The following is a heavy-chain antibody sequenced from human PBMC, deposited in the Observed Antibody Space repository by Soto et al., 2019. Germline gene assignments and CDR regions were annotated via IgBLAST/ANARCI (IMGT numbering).Heavy chain of an antibody. Sequence: ASVKVSCKASGYSFPGYYLHWVRQAPGQGLEWMGWINPNSGGTNSTQKFQGRVTMTEDTSNSTAYLELSRLRSDDTAVYYCASRSNYFVIFTFYYQYGMDVWGQGTTVTVSS. CDR2: INPNSGGT. J-gene: IGHJ6*02. V-gene: IGHV1-2*02. CDR1: GYSFPGYY. CDR3: ASRSNYFVIFTFYYQYGMDV. D-gene: IGHD3-9*01.